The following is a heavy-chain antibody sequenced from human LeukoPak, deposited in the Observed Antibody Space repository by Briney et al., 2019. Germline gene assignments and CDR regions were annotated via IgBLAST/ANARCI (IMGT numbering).Heavy chain of an antibody. CDR1: GISFSSYG. D-gene: IGHD6-25*01. J-gene: IGHJ4*02. CDR3: ARVRGGYYFDY. CDR2: VSSSSSTI. Sequence: GGSLRLSCAVSGISFSSYGMNWVRQAPGKGLEWAAHVSSSSSTIHYADPVKGRFTIARDNAKNSLYLQMNSVRAEDTAVYYCARVRGGYYFDYWGQGTLVTVSS. V-gene: IGHV3-48*04.